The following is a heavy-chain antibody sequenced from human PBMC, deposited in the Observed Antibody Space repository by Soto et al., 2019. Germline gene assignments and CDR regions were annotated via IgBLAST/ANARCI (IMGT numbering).Heavy chain of an antibody. CDR3: ARETYNPIAILVSYGMDV. Sequence: PSQTLSLTFAISGDSVSSNSAGWNWIRQSPSRGLEWLGRTYYRSEWFNEYAVSVKSRVTMSVDTSKNQFSLKLRSVTAADTAVYYCARETYNPIAILVSYGMDVSGQGTTVTVSS. V-gene: IGHV6-1*01. CDR1: GDSVSSNSAG. J-gene: IGHJ6*02. CDR2: TYYRSEWFN. D-gene: IGHD3-10*01.